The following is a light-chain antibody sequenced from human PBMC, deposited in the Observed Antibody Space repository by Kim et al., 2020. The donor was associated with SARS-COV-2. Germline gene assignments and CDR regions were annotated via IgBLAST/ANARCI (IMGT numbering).Light chain of an antibody. Sequence: PGGRATLSCRASQHINSDYLAWYQQKPGQAPRLLIYGASSRASGIPDTFSGSGSGTDFTLTISRLEPEDFAVYYCQHYGTSPWTFGQGTKV. J-gene: IGKJ1*01. CDR1: QHINSDY. V-gene: IGKV3-20*01. CDR2: GAS. CDR3: QHYGTSPWT.